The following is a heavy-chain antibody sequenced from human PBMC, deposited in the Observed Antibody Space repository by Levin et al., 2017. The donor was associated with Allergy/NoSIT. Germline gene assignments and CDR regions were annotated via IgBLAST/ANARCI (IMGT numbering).Heavy chain of an antibody. CDR2: ISASGAKA. V-gene: IGHV3-23*01. CDR3: AKDIRVGSDSYGWFDP. D-gene: IGHD2-21*01. CDR1: GFTFSSYA. J-gene: IGHJ5*02. Sequence: GASVKVSCAASGFTFSSYAMSWVRQAPGKGLEWVSAISASGAKAYYEDSVKGRFTISRDNSKNTLYLQMNSLRAEDTALYYCAKDIRVGSDSYGWFDPWGQGTLVTVSS.